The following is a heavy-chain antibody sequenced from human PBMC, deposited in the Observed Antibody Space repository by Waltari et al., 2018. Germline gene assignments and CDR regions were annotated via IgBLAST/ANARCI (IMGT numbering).Heavy chain of an antibody. CDR2: ISPIFGTT. J-gene: IGHJ4*02. CDR3: ARGKMATMDY. CDR1: GGTFSSYA. V-gene: IGHV1-69*05. Sequence: QVQLVQSGAEVKKPGSSVKVSCKAFGGTFSSYAISWVRPAPGQGLEWMGGISPIFGTTNYEQKFQGRVTITTDESTSTAYMELSSLRSEDTAVYYCARGKMATMDYWGQGTLVTVSS. D-gene: IGHD5-12*01.